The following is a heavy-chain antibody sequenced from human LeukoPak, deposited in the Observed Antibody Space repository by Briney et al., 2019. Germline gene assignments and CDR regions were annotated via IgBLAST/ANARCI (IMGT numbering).Heavy chain of an antibody. J-gene: IGHJ4*02. D-gene: IGHD1-26*01. CDR2: ISSGGSYI. CDR1: GFTFSSYS. CDR3: ARASSGSYLFDY. V-gene: IGHV3-21*06. Sequence: GGSLRLSCAASGFTFSSYSMNWVRQAPGKGLEWVSSISSGGSYIYYADSVKGRFTISRDNAKNSLYLQMNSLRAEDTAVYYCARASSGSYLFDYWGQGTLVTVPS.